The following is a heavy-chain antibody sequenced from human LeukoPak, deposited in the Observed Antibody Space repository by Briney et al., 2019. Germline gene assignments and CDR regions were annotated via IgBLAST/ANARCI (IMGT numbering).Heavy chain of an antibody. CDR1: GGSFSGYY. V-gene: IGHV4-34*01. CDR2: INHSGST. Sequence: SETPSLTCAVYGGSFSGYYWSWIRQPPGKGLEWIGEINHSGSTNYNPSLKSRVTISVDTSKNQFSLKLSSVTAADTAVYYCARAIAARLDYWGQGTLVTVSS. J-gene: IGHJ4*02. D-gene: IGHD6-6*01. CDR3: ARAIAARLDY.